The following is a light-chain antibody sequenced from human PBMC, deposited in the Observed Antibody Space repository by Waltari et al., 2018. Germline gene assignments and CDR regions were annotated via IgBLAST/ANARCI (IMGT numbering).Light chain of an antibody. CDR2: DAS. Sequence: DIQMTQSPSSLSASVRDRVTITCQASQDIRKNLNWFQQKPGKAPQVLIFDASNSQAAVPSRFSGSGSGTDFAFTISSLQPEDIGTYYCQQYANLPHTFGGGTRVEIK. CDR3: QQYANLPHT. CDR1: QDIRKN. V-gene: IGKV1-33*01. J-gene: IGKJ4*01.